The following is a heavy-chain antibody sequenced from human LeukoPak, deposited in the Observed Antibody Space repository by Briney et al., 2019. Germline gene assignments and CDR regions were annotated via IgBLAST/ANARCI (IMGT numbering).Heavy chain of an antibody. CDR3: ANDLHLGEFSLYAPFDY. Sequence: SVKVSCKPSGGTFSSFAISWVRQAPGQGLEWMGRIIPVLDIPTYAQKFQDRVTITADQSTSTAYMELNSLRSAATALYYCANDLHLGEFSLYAPFDYWGQGTLVTVSS. D-gene: IGHD3-16*02. V-gene: IGHV1-69*04. J-gene: IGHJ4*02. CDR2: IIPVLDIP. CDR1: GGTFSSFA.